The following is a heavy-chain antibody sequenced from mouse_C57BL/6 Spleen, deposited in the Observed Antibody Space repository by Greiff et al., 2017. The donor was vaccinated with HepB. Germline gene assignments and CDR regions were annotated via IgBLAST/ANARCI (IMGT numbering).Heavy chain of an antibody. V-gene: IGHV1-69*01. CDR3: ARGVRYYFDY. CDR1: GYTFTSYW. D-gene: IGHD1-1*01. J-gene: IGHJ2*01. Sequence: QVQLKQPGAELVMPGASVKLSCKASGYTFTSYWMHWVKQRPGQGLEWIGEIDPSDSYTNYNQKFKGKSTLTVDKSSSTAYMQLSSLTSEDSAVYYCARGVRYYFDYWGQGTTLTVSS. CDR2: IDPSDSYT.